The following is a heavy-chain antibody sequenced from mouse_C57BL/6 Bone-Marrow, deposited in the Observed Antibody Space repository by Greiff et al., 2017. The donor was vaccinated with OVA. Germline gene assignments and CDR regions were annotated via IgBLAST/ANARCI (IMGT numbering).Heavy chain of an antibody. Sequence: QVQLQQPGAELVKPGASVKLSCKASGYTFTSYWMHWVKQRPGQGLEWIGMIHPNSGSTNYNEKFKSKATLTVDNSSSTSYMQLSRLTSEDSAVYYCARSLLLRDYWGQGTTLTVSS. CDR2: IHPNSGST. J-gene: IGHJ2*01. CDR1: GYTFTSYW. CDR3: ARSLLLRDY. D-gene: IGHD1-1*01. V-gene: IGHV1-64*01.